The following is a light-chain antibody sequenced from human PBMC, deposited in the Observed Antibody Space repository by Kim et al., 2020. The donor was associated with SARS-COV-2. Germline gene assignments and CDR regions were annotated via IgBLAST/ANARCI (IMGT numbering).Light chain of an antibody. CDR1: QDIANS. J-gene: IGKJ1*01. V-gene: IGKV1-27*01. CDR3: QKYNSAPWT. Sequence: ASVGDRVTITCRASQDIANSLAWYQQKPGKVPQVLIYAASTLQSGVPSRFSGSGSGSEFTLTIGSLQTEDVATYYCQKYNSAPWTFGPGTKVDIK. CDR2: AAS.